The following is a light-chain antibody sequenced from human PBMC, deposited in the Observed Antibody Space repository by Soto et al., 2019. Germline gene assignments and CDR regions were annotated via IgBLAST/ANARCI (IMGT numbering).Light chain of an antibody. V-gene: IGLV4-60*03. J-gene: IGLJ2*01. Sequence: QSVLTQSSSASASLGSSVKLTCTLSSGHSSYIIAWHQQQPGKAPRYLMKLEGSGSYNKGSGVPDRFSGSSSGADRYLTISNLQSEDEADYYCETWDSRNVVFGGGTKLTVL. CDR1: SGHSSYI. CDR2: LEGSGSY. CDR3: ETWDSRNVV.